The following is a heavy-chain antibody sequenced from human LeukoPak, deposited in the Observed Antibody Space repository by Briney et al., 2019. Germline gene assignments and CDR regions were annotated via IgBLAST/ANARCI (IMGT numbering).Heavy chain of an antibody. CDR2: INHSGST. D-gene: IGHD5-12*01. J-gene: IGHJ2*01. CDR3: ARDLYSGYDYTWYFDL. Sequence: SETLSLTCAVYGGSFSGYYWSWIRQPPGKGLEWIGEINHSGSTNYNPSLKSRVTISVDTSKNQFSLKLSSVTAADTAVYYCARDLYSGYDYTWYFDLWGRGTLVTVSS. CDR1: GGSFSGYY. V-gene: IGHV4-34*01.